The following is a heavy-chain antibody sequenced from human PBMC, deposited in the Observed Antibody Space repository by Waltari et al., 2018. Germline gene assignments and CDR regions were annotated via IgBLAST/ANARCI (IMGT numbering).Heavy chain of an antibody. CDR3: AREGAAAGTTFDY. V-gene: IGHV3-53*01. D-gene: IGHD6-13*01. CDR2: IYSGGST. Sequence: EVQLVESGGGLIQPGGSLRLSCAASGFTVSSNYMSWVRQAPGKGLELVSVIYSGGSTYYADSVKGRFTISRDNSKNTLYLQMNSLRAEDTAVYYCAREGAAAGTTFDYWGQGTLVTVSS. J-gene: IGHJ4*02. CDR1: GFTVSSNY.